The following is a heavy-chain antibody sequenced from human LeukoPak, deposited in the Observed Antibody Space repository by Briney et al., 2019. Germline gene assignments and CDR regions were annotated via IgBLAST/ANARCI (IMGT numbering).Heavy chain of an antibody. V-gene: IGHV3-53*01. CDR1: GFTVGNNY. D-gene: IGHD1-26*01. CDR3: ARAPSGTDYGDY. J-gene: IGHJ4*02. CDR2: IYSGGGT. Sequence: GGSLRLSCAASGFTVGNNYMSWVRQAPGKGLEWVSLIYSGGGTQYADSVKGRFTISRDSSTNTLFLQMNSLSAEDTAVYYCARAPSGTDYGDYWGQGALVTVS.